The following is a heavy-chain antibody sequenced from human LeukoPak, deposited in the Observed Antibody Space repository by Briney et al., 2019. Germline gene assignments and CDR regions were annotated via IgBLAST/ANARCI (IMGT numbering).Heavy chain of an antibody. V-gene: IGHV3-48*04. CDR1: GFTFSSYS. CDR3: ARGGFDY. Sequence: GGSLRLSCAASGFTFSSYSMNWVRQAPGKGLEWISYISSSCSTIYYADSVKGRFTISRDNAKNSLYLQMNSLRAEDTAVYYCARGGFDYWGQGTLVTVSS. CDR2: ISSSCSTI. J-gene: IGHJ4*02.